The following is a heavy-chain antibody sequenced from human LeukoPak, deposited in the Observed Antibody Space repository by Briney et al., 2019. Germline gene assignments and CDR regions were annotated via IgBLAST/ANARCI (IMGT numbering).Heavy chain of an antibody. CDR2: ISGSGGST. J-gene: IGHJ4*02. V-gene: IGHV3-23*01. CDR1: GFTFSSYA. Sequence: GGSLRLSCAASGFTFSSYAMSWVRQAPGKGLEWVSAISGSGGSTYYADSVKGRFTISRDNSKNTLYLQMNSLRAEDTAVYYCAKDRVYYYDSSGYYYFDYWGQGTLVTVSS. D-gene: IGHD3-22*01. CDR3: AKDRVYYYDSSGYYYFDY.